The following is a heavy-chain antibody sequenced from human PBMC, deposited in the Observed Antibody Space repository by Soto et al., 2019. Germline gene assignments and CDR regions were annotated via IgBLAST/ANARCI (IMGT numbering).Heavy chain of an antibody. D-gene: IGHD7-27*01. V-gene: IGHV4-34*01. Sequence: QVQLQQWDAGLLKPSETLSLTSAVYGGSFSGYYWSWIRQPPGKGLEWIGEINHSGSTNYNPSLKRRVTISEDTSKNQFSLKLSSVTAADTAVYYCARGWGRIFDYWGQGTLVTVSS. CDR2: INHSGST. J-gene: IGHJ4*02. CDR3: ARGWGRIFDY. CDR1: GGSFSGYY.